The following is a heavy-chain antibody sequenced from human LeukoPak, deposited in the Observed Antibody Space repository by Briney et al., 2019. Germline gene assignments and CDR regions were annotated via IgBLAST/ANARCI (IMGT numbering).Heavy chain of an antibody. CDR2: INHSGST. J-gene: IGHJ6*04. CDR1: GGSFSGYY. CDR3: ARGGVIAAAGRPYYYYGMDV. Sequence: SETLSLTCAVYGGSFSGYYWSRIRQPPGKGLEWIGEINHSGSTNYNPSLKSRVTISVDTSKNQFSLKLSSVTAADTAVYYCARGGVIAAAGRPYYYYGMDVWGKGTTVTVSS. D-gene: IGHD6-13*01. V-gene: IGHV4-34*01.